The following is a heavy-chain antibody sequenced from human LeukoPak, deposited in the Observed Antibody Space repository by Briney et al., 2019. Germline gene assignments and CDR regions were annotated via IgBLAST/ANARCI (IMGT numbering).Heavy chain of an antibody. Sequence: PGRSLRLSCAASGFTFDDYAMHWVRQAPGKGLEWVSGTSWNSGSIGYADSVKGRFTISRDNAKNSLYLQMSSQRAEDTALYYCAKSIQLWLTPFDYWGQGTLVTVSS. V-gene: IGHV3-9*01. CDR2: TSWNSGSI. J-gene: IGHJ4*02. D-gene: IGHD5-18*01. CDR1: GFTFDDYA. CDR3: AKSIQLWLTPFDY.